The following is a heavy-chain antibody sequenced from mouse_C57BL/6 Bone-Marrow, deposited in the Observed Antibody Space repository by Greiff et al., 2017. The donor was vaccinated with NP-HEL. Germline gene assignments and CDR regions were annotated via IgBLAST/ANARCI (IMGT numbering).Heavy chain of an antibody. CDR2: IYPGSGST. D-gene: IGHD2-5*01. CDR1: GYTFTSYW. J-gene: IGHJ4*01. CDR3: ARSYYSNYEGNMVDY. Sequence: VQLQQPGAELVKPGASVTMSCKASGYTFTSYWITWVKQRPGQGLEWIGDIYPGSGSTNYNEKFKSKATLTVDTSSSTAYMQLSSLTSEDSAVYYCARSYYSNYEGNMVDYWGQGTSVTVSS. V-gene: IGHV1-55*01.